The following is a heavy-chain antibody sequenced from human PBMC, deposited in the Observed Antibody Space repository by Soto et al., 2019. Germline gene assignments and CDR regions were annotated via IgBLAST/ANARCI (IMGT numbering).Heavy chain of an antibody. CDR1: GGSFSGYY. D-gene: IGHD2-2*01. Sequence: SSETLSLTCAVYGGSFSGYYWSWIRQPPGKGLEWIGEINHSGSTNYNPSLKSRVTIAVDTSKNQFSLKLSSVTAADTAVYYCARVGVVPAARRYYYYFGMDVWGQGTTVTVSS. CDR3: ARVGVVPAARRYYYYFGMDV. V-gene: IGHV4-34*01. J-gene: IGHJ6*02. CDR2: INHSGST.